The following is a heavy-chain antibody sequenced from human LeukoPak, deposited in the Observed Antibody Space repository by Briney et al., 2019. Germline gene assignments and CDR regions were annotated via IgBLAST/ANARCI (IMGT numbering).Heavy chain of an antibody. Sequence: GESLKISCKGSGYSITNYWIGWVRQMPGKGLEWMGRIDPSDSYTNYSPSFQGHVTISADKSISTAYLQWSSLKASDTAMYYCATISEYSSSWSGDYWGQGTLVTVSS. CDR1: GYSITNYW. J-gene: IGHJ4*02. D-gene: IGHD6-13*01. CDR2: IDPSDSYT. V-gene: IGHV5-10-1*01. CDR3: ATISEYSSSWSGDY.